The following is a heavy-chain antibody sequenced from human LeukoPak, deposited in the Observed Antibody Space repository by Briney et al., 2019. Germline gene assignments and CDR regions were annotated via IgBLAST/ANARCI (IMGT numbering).Heavy chain of an antibody. CDR2: ISADKTNT. V-gene: IGHV1-18*01. D-gene: IGHD6-19*01. Sequence: GASVKVSCKTSGYTFSSYGIGWVRQAPGQGLEWMGWISADKTNTYYAENLQGRVTVTTDTSTSTAYMELSSLRSEDTAVYYCARGVYSSNPWGQGTLVTVSS. CDR1: GYTFSSYG. J-gene: IGHJ5*02. CDR3: ARGVYSSNP.